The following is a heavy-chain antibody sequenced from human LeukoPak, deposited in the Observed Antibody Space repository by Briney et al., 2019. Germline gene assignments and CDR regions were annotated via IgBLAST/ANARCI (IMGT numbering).Heavy chain of an antibody. Sequence: VGSLRLSCAASGFIFSQYSMNWVRQAPGKGLEWVSHIRSSSESFYADSVKGRFTISRDNARNSLYLQMNNLRGEDTAIYYCARDAGNSGYGCDLWGQGTLVTVSS. CDR3: ARDAGNSGYGCDL. V-gene: IGHV3-48*01. CDR1: GFIFSQYS. CDR2: IRSSSES. D-gene: IGHD5-12*01. J-gene: IGHJ5*02.